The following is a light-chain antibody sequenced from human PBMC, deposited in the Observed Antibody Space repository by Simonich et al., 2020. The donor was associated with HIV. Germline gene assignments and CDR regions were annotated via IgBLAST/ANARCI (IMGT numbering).Light chain of an antibody. Sequence: DIVMTQSPDSLAVSLGERATINCKSSQSVLYSSNNKHYLAWYQQKPGQPPKLLIYWASTRESGVPDRFSGSGSGPDFTLTISSLQAEDVAVYYCQQYYDTPYTFGQGTKLEIK. J-gene: IGKJ2*01. CDR1: QSVLYSSNNKHY. CDR3: QQYYDTPYT. CDR2: WAS. V-gene: IGKV4-1*01.